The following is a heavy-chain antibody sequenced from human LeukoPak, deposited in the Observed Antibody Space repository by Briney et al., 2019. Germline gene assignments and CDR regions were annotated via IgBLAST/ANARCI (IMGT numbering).Heavy chain of an antibody. CDR2: ISGSGGST. J-gene: IGHJ4*02. CDR3: AKSGGYSYGPDY. CDR1: GFTFSSYA. V-gene: IGHV3-23*01. Sequence: GGSLRLSCAASGFTFSSYAMSWVRQAPGKGLEWVSAISGSGGSTYYADSVKGRLTISRDNSKNTLYLQMNSLRAEDTAVYYCAKSGGYSYGPDYWGQGTLVTVSS. D-gene: IGHD5-18*01.